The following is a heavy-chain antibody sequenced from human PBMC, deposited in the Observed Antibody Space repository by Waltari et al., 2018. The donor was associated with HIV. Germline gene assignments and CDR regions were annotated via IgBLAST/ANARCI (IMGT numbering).Heavy chain of an antibody. J-gene: IGHJ5*01. CDR2: AVPMFGTS. V-gene: IGHV1-69*08. D-gene: IGHD3-3*01. CDR1: GGAFVSHS. CDR3: ASARETMGVDFDS. Sequence: QVHLVQSGDEVKKPGSSVKVSCKASGGAFVSHSFNWVRQDPGQGLEWTGRAVPMFGTSNYARKCQGRVTITADKSTTTAYMELNCLRIDDTAVYYCASARETMGVDFDSWGQGTLVTVS.